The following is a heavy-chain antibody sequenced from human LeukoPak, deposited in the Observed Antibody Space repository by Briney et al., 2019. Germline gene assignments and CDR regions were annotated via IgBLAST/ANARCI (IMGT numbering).Heavy chain of an antibody. J-gene: IGHJ3*02. Sequence: RGSLRLSCAASGFTFSSYAMSWVRQPPGKGLEWVSAIGGTNGRTYYADSVKGRFTISRDNSKNTLYLQMNSLRDEDTAVYYCAKRFWYAFDIWGQGTMVTFSS. CDR1: GFTFSSYA. CDR3: AKRFWYAFDI. D-gene: IGHD3-3*01. V-gene: IGHV3-23*01. CDR2: IGGTNGRT.